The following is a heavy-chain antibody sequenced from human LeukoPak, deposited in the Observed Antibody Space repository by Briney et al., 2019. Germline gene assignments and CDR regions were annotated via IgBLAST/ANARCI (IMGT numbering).Heavy chain of an antibody. CDR3: ARALLDIVVVPAANLDAFDI. V-gene: IGHV1-8*01. CDR1: GYTFTSYD. J-gene: IGHJ3*02. CDR2: MNPNSGNT. D-gene: IGHD2-2*01. Sequence: ASVNVSCTASGYTFTSYDINWVRQATGQGLEWMGWMNPNSGNTGYAQKFQGRVTMTRNTSISTAYMELSSLRSEDTAVYYCARALLDIVVVPAANLDAFDIWGQGTMVTVSS.